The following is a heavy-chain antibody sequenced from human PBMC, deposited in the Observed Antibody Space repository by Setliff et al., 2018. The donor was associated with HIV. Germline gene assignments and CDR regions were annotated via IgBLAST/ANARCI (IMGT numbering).Heavy chain of an antibody. V-gene: IGHV4-39*07. J-gene: IGHJ3*02. CDR1: GGSISSSRYC. D-gene: IGHD1-26*01. CDR2: IYYSAST. Sequence: PPDTLSLTCTCYGGSISSSRYCWGWLRQPPGKGLEWLGSIYYSASTYYNPSLKSRVIISVDTSKHQFSLKLSSVTAADTAVYYCARGARALGGDAFDIWGQGTMVTVSS. CDR3: ARGARALGGDAFDI.